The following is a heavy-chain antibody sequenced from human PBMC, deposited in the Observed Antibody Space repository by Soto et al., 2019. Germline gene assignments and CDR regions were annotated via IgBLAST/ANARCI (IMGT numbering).Heavy chain of an antibody. CDR1: GFTFSSYA. CDR2: ISYDGSNK. J-gene: IGHJ6*02. V-gene: IGHV3-30-3*01. D-gene: IGHD3-3*01. Sequence: GGSLRLSCAASGFTFSSYAMHWVRQAPGKGLEWVAVISYDGSNKYYADSVKGRFTISRDNSKNTLYLQMNSLRAEDTAVYYCARGGFNYYGMHVWGQGTTVTVSS. CDR3: ARGGFNYYGMHV.